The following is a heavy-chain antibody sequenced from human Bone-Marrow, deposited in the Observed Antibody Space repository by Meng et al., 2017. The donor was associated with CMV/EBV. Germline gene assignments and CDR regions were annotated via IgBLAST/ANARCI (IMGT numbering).Heavy chain of an antibody. D-gene: IGHD3-3*01. CDR2: ISYDGDNK. Sequence: GGSLRLSCAASRFTFSRYSMHWVRQAPGKGLEWVAVISYDGDNKHYADSVKGRFTVSRDNAKHTLYLQMNSLRTEDTAIYYCARAKDDFWSGFDYWGQGTLVTVSS. V-gene: IGHV3-30*04. CDR1: RFTFSRYS. CDR3: ARAKDDFWSGFDY. J-gene: IGHJ4*02.